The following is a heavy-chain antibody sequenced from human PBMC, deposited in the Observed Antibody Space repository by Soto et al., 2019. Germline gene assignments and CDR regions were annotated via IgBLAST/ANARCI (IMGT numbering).Heavy chain of an antibody. Sequence: GGSLRLSCAASGFIFSGNWMSWVRQAPGKGLEWVANIKQDGSEKRYVDSVEGRFTISRDNVKNSLYLQMNSLVVGDTATYYCAWYHSADYAFESWGQGTTGTVPS. CDR2: IKQDGSEK. V-gene: IGHV3-7*04. J-gene: IGHJ4*02. CDR1: GFIFSGNW. CDR3: AWYHSADYAFES. D-gene: IGHD4-17*01.